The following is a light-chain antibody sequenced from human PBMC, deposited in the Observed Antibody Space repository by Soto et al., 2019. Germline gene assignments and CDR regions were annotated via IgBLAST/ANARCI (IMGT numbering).Light chain of an antibody. J-gene: IGKJ1*01. CDR2: AAS. V-gene: IGKV1-39*01. CDR1: QSISSY. Sequence: DIQMTQSPSSLSASVGDRVTITCLSSQSISSYLNWYQQKPGKAPKLLIYAASSLQSGVPSRFSGSGSGTDFTLTMSCLQPEDFATYDCQQSYSTPPSTFGQGTTV. CDR3: QQSYSTPPST.